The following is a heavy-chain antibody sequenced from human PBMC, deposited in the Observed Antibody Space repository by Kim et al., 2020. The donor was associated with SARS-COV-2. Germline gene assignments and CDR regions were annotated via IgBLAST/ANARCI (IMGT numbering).Heavy chain of an antibody. D-gene: IGHD3-22*01. CDR2: INAARGDT. CDR3: ARDRTALDSGGYYSFIDAFDI. V-gene: IGHV1-3*01. Sequence: ASVKVSCKASGYTFTSYALYWVRQAPEQSLEWMGWINAARGDTKYSQKFQGRVTITRDPSASTAYMELSSLRSEDTAVYYCARDRTALDSGGYYSFIDAFDIWGQGTKVTVSS. CDR1: GYTFTSYA. J-gene: IGHJ3*02.